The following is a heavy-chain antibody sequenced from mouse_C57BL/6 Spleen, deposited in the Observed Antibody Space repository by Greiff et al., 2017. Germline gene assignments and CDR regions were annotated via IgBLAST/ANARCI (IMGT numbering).Heavy chain of an antibody. J-gene: IGHJ1*03. CDR3: ARGYGSSHWYFDV. CDR2: INPSSGYT. D-gene: IGHD1-1*01. CDR1: GYTFTSYT. V-gene: IGHV1-4*01. Sequence: VQRVESGAELARPGASVKMSCKASGYTFTSYTMHWVKQRPGQGLEWIGYINPSSGYTKYNQKFKDKATLTADKSSSTAYMQLSSLTSEDAAVYYCARGYGSSHWYFDVWGTGTTVTVSS.